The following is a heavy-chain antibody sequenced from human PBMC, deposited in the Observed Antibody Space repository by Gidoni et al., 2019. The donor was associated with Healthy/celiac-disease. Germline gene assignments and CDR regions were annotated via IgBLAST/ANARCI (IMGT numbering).Heavy chain of an antibody. CDR3: ARDRVVIPRGMDV. V-gene: IGHV1-2*04. D-gene: IGHD3-3*01. J-gene: IGHJ6*02. Sequence: RVPGQGLEWMGWINPNSGGTNYAQKFQGWVTMTRDTSISTAYMELSRLRSDDTAVYYCARDRVVIPRGMDVWGQGTTVTVSS. CDR2: INPNSGGT.